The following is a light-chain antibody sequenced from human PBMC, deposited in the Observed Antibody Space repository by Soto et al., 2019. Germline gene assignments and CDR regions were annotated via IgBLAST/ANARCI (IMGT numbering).Light chain of an antibody. CDR1: SRDVGSYNL. J-gene: IGLJ1*01. CDR2: EGS. CDR3: CSYAGSSTYV. Sequence: QSALTQPASVSGSPGQSIAISCTGTSRDVGSYNLVSWYQQHPGKAPEVMIYEGSKRPSGVSDRFSGSKSGNTASLTISGLQADDEADYYCCSYAGSSTYVFGTGTKVTVL. V-gene: IGLV2-23*01.